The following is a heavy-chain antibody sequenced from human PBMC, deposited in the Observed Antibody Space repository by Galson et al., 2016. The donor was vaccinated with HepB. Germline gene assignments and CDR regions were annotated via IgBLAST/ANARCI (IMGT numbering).Heavy chain of an antibody. Sequence: SLRLSCAASGFAFRTYSMHWVRQAPGKGLEWVAVISHDGSNKYFAGSVKGRFTISRDNSKNTLYLQMNSLRAEDTAVYYCARGVAGHYDFHYYYYMDVWGKGTTVTVSS. CDR3: ARGVAGHYDFHYYYYMDV. CDR1: GFAFRTYS. J-gene: IGHJ6*03. D-gene: IGHD3-3*01. CDR2: ISHDGSNK. V-gene: IGHV3-30*03.